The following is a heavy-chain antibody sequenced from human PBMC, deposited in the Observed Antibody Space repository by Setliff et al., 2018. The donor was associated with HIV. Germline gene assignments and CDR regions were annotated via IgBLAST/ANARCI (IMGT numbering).Heavy chain of an antibody. CDR2: ISYSGST. D-gene: IGHD5-12*01. V-gene: IGHV4-59*11. CDR3: ARSPERGYDSDWFDP. CDR1: GGSISSHY. Sequence: LSLTCTVSGGSISSHYWTWIRQPPGKGLEWIGYISYSGSTNYNPSLKSRVTISVDTSKNQFSLKLSSVTASDTAVYYCARSPERGYDSDWFDPWGQGTLVTV. J-gene: IGHJ5*02.